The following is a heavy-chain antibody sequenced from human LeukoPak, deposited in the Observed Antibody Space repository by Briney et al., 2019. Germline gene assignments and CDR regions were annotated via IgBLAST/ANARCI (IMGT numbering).Heavy chain of an antibody. CDR2: INPNSGGT. CDR3: ARAGNRGYCSGGSCYFGY. CDR1: GYTFTGYY. Sequence: GASVKVSYKASGYTFTGYYMHWVRQAPGQGLEWMGWINPNSGGTNYAQKFQGRVTMTRDTSISTAYMELSRLRSDDTAVYYCARAGNRGYCSGGSCYFGYWGQGTLVTVSS. J-gene: IGHJ4*02. D-gene: IGHD2-15*01. V-gene: IGHV1-2*02.